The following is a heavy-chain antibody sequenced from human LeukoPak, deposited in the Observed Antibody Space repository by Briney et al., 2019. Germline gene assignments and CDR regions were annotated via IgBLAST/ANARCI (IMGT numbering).Heavy chain of an antibody. J-gene: IGHJ3*02. D-gene: IGHD2-2*01. Sequence: GVSLRLSCAASGLTFSSYGMHWVRQAPGKGLEWVAVIWYDGSNKYYADSVKGRFTISRDNSKNTLYLQMNSLRAEDTAVYYCAVLGYCSSTNCYGFDIWGQGTMVTVSS. CDR2: IWYDGSNK. V-gene: IGHV3-33*01. CDR3: AVLGYCSSTNCYGFDI. CDR1: GLTFSSYG.